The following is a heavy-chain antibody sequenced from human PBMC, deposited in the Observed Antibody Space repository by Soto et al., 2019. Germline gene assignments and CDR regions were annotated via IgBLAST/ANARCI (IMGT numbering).Heavy chain of an antibody. CDR1: SGSISSSNW. CDR3: ARRASSSSLTDYYYMDV. Sequence: QVQLQESGPGLVKPSGTLSLTCAVSSGSISSSNWWSWVRQPPGKGLEWIGEIYHSGSTNYNPSLRGRVTIPVDKAKNQFSLKLSSVTAADTAVYYCARRASSSSLTDYYYMDVWGKGTTVTVSS. CDR2: IYHSGST. D-gene: IGHD6-6*01. V-gene: IGHV4-4*02. J-gene: IGHJ6*03.